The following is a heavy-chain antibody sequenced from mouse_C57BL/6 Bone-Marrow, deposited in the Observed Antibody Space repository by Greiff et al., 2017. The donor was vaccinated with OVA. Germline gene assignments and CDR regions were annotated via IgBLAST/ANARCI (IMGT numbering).Heavy chain of an antibody. Sequence: DVMLVESGGGLVQSGRSLRLSCATSGFTFSDFYMEWVRHAPGKGLEWIAASRNKANDYTTEYSASVKGRFNVSRDTSQSILYLQMNALTAEDTAIYYCARDGTTVHYWYCAVWGTGTTVTVSS. J-gene: IGHJ1*03. CDR1: GFTFSDFY. D-gene: IGHD1-1*01. CDR2: SRNKANDYTT. CDR3: ARDGTTVHYWYCAV. V-gene: IGHV7-1*01.